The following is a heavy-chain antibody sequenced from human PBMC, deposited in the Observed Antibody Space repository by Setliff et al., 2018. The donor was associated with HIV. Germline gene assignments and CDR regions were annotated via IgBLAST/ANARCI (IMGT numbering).Heavy chain of an antibody. D-gene: IGHD6-6*01. Sequence: PGGSLRLSCIVSGFNFADYGMSWVRQVPGKGLERVAGISWSGITTTYADSVKGRFTIFRDNAKNSLYMQMNTLGAEDTAFYYCAREYSEAAPHFDSWGQGTLVAVSS. J-gene: IGHJ5*01. CDR3: AREYSEAAPHFDS. V-gene: IGHV3-20*04. CDR1: GFNFADYG. CDR2: ISWSGITT.